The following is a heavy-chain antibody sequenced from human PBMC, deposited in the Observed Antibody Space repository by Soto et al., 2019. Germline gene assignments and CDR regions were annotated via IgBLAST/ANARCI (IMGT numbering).Heavy chain of an antibody. CDR3: ASSYCSSTSCYNLNYYGMDV. V-gene: IGHV1-3*01. Sequence: ASVKVSCKASGYTFNSYAMHWVRQAPGQRLEWMGWINAGNGNTKYSQKFQGRVTITRDTSASTAYMGLSSLRSEDTAVYYCASSYCSSTSCYNLNYYGMDVWGQGTTVTVSS. CDR1: GYTFNSYA. J-gene: IGHJ6*02. D-gene: IGHD2-2*02. CDR2: INAGNGNT.